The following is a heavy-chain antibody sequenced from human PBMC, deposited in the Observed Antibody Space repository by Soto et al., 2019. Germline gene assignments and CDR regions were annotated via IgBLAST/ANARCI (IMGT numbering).Heavy chain of an antibody. V-gene: IGHV3-23*01. CDR2: INNSGDDT. CDR1: GFTFRSYS. CDR3: AKASGGSYTGSRVFDF. J-gene: IGHJ4*02. Sequence: GGSLRLSCAASGFTFRSYSITWVRHAPWEGLEWVSVINNSGDDTLHADSVKGRFTISRDNSKNTLYLQMNSLRAEDTAIYYCAKASGGSYTGSRVFDFWGQGTRVTVSS. D-gene: IGHD1-26*01.